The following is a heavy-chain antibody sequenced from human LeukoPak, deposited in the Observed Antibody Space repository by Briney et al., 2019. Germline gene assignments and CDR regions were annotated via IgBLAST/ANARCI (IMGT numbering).Heavy chain of an antibody. CDR2: ISGSGDST. CDR3: AKDAVRGSGRINWFDS. CDR1: GFTFSSYA. V-gene: IGHV3-23*01. J-gene: IGHJ5*01. Sequence: GGSLRLSCAASGFTFSSYAMNWVRQAPGKGLEWVSSISGSGDSTYYADSVKGRFTISRDNSKNTLYLQMSSLRAEDTAVYYCAKDAVRGSGRINWFDSWGQGTLVTVSS. D-gene: IGHD3-10*01.